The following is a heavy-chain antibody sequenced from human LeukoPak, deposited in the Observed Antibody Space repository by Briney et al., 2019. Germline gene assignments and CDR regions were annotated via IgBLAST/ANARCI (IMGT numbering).Heavy chain of an antibody. CDR3: ARSYSSGQDGLDI. D-gene: IGHD6-19*01. CDR1: GYTFTSYY. V-gene: IGHV1-46*01. J-gene: IGHJ3*02. CDR2: INPIGGST. Sequence: ASVKVSCKASGYTFTSYYMHWVRQAPGQGLEWMGIINPIGGSTTYAQKFQGRVTMTRDTSTSTVYMELSSLRSEDTAVYYCARSYSSGQDGLDIWGQGTMVTVSS.